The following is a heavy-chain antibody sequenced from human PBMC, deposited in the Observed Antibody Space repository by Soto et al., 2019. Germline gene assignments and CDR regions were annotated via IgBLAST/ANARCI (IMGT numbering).Heavy chain of an antibody. Sequence: GASAELCCKDRGYTYTRYGISWVRQATRKGLEWMGWISAYNGNTNYAQKLQGRVTMTTDTSTSTAYMELRSLRSDDTAVYYCARFDGYDSSGSPLSTDSYGMDVWGQGTTVTVSS. CDR2: ISAYNGNT. CDR1: GYTYTRYG. D-gene: IGHD3-22*01. J-gene: IGHJ6*02. CDR3: ARFDGYDSSGSPLSTDSYGMDV. V-gene: IGHV1-18*01.